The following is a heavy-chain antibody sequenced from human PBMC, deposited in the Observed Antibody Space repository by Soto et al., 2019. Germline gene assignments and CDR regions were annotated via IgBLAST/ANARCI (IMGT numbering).Heavy chain of an antibody. J-gene: IGHJ4*02. D-gene: IGHD2-21*02. Sequence: VQLVQSGAEVKKPGSSVKVSCKASGGTFSNYPFIWVRQAPGQGLDWMGVIIPIFGTTDYGQRFQGRVTITADESTNTAYMELSSLRSDDTAVYYCARSLYCGGGCYSQFDYWGQGTLVTVSS. V-gene: IGHV1-69*01. CDR2: IIPIFGTT. CDR3: ARSLYCGGGCYSQFDY. CDR1: GGTFSNYP.